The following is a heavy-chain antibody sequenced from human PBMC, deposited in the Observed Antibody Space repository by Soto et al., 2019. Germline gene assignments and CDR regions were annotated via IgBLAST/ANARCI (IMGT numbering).Heavy chain of an antibody. Sequence: QVQLGESGGGVVQPGRSLRLSCAASGFTFSSYAMHWVRQAPGKGLEWVAVISYDGSNKYYADSVKGRFTISRDNSKNTLYLQMNSLRAEDTAVYYCARETYDDFWSGPYYGMDVWGQGTKVTVSS. D-gene: IGHD3-3*01. CDR2: ISYDGSNK. CDR3: ARETYDDFWSGPYYGMDV. J-gene: IGHJ6*02. CDR1: GFTFSSYA. V-gene: IGHV3-30-3*01.